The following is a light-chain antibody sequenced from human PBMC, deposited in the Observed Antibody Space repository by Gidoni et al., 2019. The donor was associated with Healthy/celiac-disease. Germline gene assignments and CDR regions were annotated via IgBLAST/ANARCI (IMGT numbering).Light chain of an antibody. CDR1: QDISNY. CDR3: QQYDNLLRYT. J-gene: IGKJ2*01. CDR2: VAS. Sequence: IQMTQSQSALSASVGDRVTITCQASQDISNYLNWYQQKPGKAPKLLIYVASNLETGVPSRFSGSGSGTDFTFTISSLQPEDIATYYCQQYDNLLRYTFXQXTKLEIK. V-gene: IGKV1-33*01.